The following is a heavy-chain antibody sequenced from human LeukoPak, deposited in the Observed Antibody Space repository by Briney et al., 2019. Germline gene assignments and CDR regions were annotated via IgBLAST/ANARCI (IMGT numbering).Heavy chain of an antibody. Sequence: SETLSLTCTVSGGSISSSSYYWSWIRQPAGKGLEWIGRIYISGSTNYNPSLKSRVTISVDTSKNQFSLKLSSVTAADTAVYYCARGVSSGWIVDYWGQGTLVTVSS. CDR3: ARGVSSGWIVDY. V-gene: IGHV4-61*02. J-gene: IGHJ4*02. D-gene: IGHD6-19*01. CDR2: IYISGST. CDR1: GGSISSSSYY.